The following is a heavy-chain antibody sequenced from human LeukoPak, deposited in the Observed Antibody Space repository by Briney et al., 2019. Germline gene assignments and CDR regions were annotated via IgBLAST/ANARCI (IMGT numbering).Heavy chain of an antibody. CDR1: GGTFSSYA. J-gene: IGHJ4*02. D-gene: IGHD1-26*01. Sequence: SLKVSCKASGGTFSSYAISWVRQAPGQGLEWMGGIIPIFGTANYAQKFQGRVTITADKSTSTAYMELSSLRSEDTAVYYCARVGRIGELRFSYWGQGALVTVSS. CDR2: IIPIFGTA. CDR3: ARVGRIGELRFSY. V-gene: IGHV1-69*06.